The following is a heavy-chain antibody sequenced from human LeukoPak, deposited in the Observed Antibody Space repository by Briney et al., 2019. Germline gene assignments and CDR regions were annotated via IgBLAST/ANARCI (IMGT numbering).Heavy chain of an antibody. Sequence: ASVKVSCKASGYTFTSYYMHWVRQAPGQGLEWMGKINPSGGSTSYAQKFQGRVTMTRDTSTSTVYMELSSLRSEDTAVYYCARGSLTYYYDSSFKLSKYWGQGTLVTVSS. D-gene: IGHD3-22*01. CDR3: ARGSLTYYYDSSFKLSKY. CDR1: GYTFTSYY. J-gene: IGHJ4*02. CDR2: INPSGGST. V-gene: IGHV1-46*01.